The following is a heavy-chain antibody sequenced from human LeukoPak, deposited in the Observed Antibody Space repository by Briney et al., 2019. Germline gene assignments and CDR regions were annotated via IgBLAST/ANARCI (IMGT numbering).Heavy chain of an antibody. D-gene: IGHD3-22*01. CDR2: IKQDGSEI. Sequence: PGGSLRLSCAASGFPFSTYWMNWVRQAPGKGLEWVANIKQDGSEIYYVDSVKGRFTISRDNAKNSLYLQMNSLRAEDTAVYYCARGRGLADYYDSSGSESYFDYWGQGTLVTVSS. CDR3: ARGRGLADYYDSSGSESYFDY. V-gene: IGHV3-7*01. J-gene: IGHJ4*02. CDR1: GFPFSTYW.